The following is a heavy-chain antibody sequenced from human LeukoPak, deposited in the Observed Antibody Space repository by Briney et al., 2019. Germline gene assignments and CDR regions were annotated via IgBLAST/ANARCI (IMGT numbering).Heavy chain of an antibody. CDR3: ATLLIPTTVTTSYYFDY. D-gene: IGHD4-17*01. J-gene: IGHJ4*02. V-gene: IGHV1-2*02. Sequence: ASVKVSCKASGYTFTGYYMHWVRQAPGQGLEWMGWINLNTGGTNYAQKFQGRVTMTRDTSISTAYMELSRLRSDDTAVYYCATLLIPTTVTTSYYFDYWGQGTLVTVSS. CDR1: GYTFTGYY. CDR2: INLNTGGT.